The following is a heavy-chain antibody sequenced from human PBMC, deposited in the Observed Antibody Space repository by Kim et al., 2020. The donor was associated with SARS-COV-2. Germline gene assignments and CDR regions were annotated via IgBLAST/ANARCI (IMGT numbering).Heavy chain of an antibody. Sequence: GGSLRLSCAASGFTFSSYSMNWVRQAPGKGLEWVSSISSSSSYIYYADSVKGRFTISRDNAKNSLYLQMNSLRAEDTAVYYCARELIEEFYDSSGYFDYWGQGTLVTVSS. CDR1: GFTFSSYS. CDR3: ARELIEEFYDSSGYFDY. V-gene: IGHV3-21*01. J-gene: IGHJ4*02. D-gene: IGHD3-22*01. CDR2: ISSSSSYI.